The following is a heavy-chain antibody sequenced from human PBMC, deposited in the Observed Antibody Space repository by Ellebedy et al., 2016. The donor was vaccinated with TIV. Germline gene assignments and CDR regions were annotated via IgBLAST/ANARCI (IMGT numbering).Heavy chain of an antibody. CDR3: ASLPPYGDSGP. CDR2: INPNSGGT. CDR1: GYSFTGYY. D-gene: IGHD4-17*01. Sequence: AASVKVSCKASGYSFTGYYIHWVRQAPGQGLEWMGWINPNSGGTNYAQKFQGRVTMTRDTSISPAYMELSRLRSDDTAVYYCASLPPYGDSGPWGQGTLVTVSS. V-gene: IGHV1-2*02. J-gene: IGHJ5*02.